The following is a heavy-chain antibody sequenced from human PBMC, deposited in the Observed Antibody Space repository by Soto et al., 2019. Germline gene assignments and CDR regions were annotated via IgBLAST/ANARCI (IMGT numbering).Heavy chain of an antibody. CDR1: GFSLSTRGVG. D-gene: IGHD3-9*01. CDR3: AHMTYDILTFDY. CDR2: IYWDDDK. V-gene: IGHV2-5*02. Sequence: SGPTLVNPTQTLTLTCTFSGFSLSTRGVGVGWIRQPPGKALEWLALIYWDDDKRYSPSLKSRLTITKDTSKNQVVLPMTNMDTVDTATYYCAHMTYDILTFDYWGQGTLVTVSS. J-gene: IGHJ4*02.